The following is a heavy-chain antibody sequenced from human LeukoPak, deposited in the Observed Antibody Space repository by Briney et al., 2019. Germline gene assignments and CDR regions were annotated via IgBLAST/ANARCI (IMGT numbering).Heavy chain of an antibody. CDR2: IIPIFGTA. Sequence: SVKVSYKATGGTFSSYAISWVREAPGQGLEWMGGIIPIFGTANYAQKFQGRVTITADKSTSTAYMELSSLRSEDTAVYYCARDLGSWAFDIWGQGTMVTVSS. D-gene: IGHD3-10*01. V-gene: IGHV1-69*06. J-gene: IGHJ3*02. CDR3: ARDLGSWAFDI. CDR1: GGTFSSYA.